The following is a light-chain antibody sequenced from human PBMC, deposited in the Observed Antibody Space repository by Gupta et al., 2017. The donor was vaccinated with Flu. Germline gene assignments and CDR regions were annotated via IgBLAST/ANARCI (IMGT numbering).Light chain of an antibody. CDR2: DAS. J-gene: IGKJ5*01. Sequence: ATLCLSPGERATLSCRASQSVSSYLAWYKQKPGQAPRLLIYDASNRDTGIPARFSGSGYGTDFTLTITSREPEDFAVYYCHQRTNWPLNTFGQGTRMEIK. V-gene: IGKV3-11*01. CDR1: QSVSSY. CDR3: HQRTNWPLNT.